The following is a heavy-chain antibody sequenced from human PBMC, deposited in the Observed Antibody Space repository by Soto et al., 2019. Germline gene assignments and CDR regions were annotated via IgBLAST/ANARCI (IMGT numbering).Heavy chain of an antibody. D-gene: IGHD3-10*01. Sequence: QLQLQESGPGLVKPSQTLSLTCTVSGASISSGDGYWSWVRQPPGKGLEWIGYINYSGGTNYSPSLKGRLTLSVDTSGNQFSLKLTSVTAADTAVYFCARLSWFGELGFNFWGQGTLVTVSS. V-gene: IGHV4-30-4*01. CDR1: GASISSGDGY. J-gene: IGHJ4*02. CDR3: ARLSWFGELGFNF. CDR2: INYSGGT.